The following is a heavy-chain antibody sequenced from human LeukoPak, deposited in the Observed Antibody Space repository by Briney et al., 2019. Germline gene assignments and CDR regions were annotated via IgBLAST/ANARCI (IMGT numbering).Heavy chain of an antibody. CDR1: RFSFSDYD. J-gene: IGHJ3*02. Sequence: PGGSLRLSCRASRFSFSDYDMHWVRQAPGKGLEWVAVISSDGSRKHYGDSVKGRFTISRDNSESTLFLQMNSLRTDDTSVYFCAKYAYNWNAPDGFDMWGQGTVVIVSS. V-gene: IGHV3-30*18. CDR2: ISSDGSRK. CDR3: AKYAYNWNAPDGFDM. D-gene: IGHD1-1*01.